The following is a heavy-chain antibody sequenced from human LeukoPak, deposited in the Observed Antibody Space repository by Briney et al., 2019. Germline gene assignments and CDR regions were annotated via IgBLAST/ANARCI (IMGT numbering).Heavy chain of an antibody. CDR1: GFTFSDYG. V-gene: IGHV3-30*03. Sequence: GGSLRLSCAASGFTFSDYGMHWVRQAPGKGLEWVAVISYNGSNRYYADSVKGRFTISRDNSRITVYLQMNSLRAEDTAVYYCASLTPTAAGTDYWGQGTLVTVSS. CDR3: ASLTPTAAGTDY. J-gene: IGHJ4*02. CDR2: ISYNGSNR. D-gene: IGHD6-13*01.